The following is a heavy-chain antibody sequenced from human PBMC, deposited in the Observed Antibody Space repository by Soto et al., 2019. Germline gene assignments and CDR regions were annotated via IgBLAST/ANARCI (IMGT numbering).Heavy chain of an antibody. CDR3: ARSPTLCSGGSCYYYDY. CDR1: GGSFSGYY. V-gene: IGHV4-34*01. J-gene: IGHJ4*02. CDR2: INHSGST. D-gene: IGHD2-15*01. Sequence: PSETLSLTCAVYGGSFSGYYWSWIRQPPGKGLELIGEINHSGSTNYNPSLKSRVTISVDTSKNQFSLKLSSVTAADTAVYYCARSPTLCSGGSCYYYDYWGQGTLVTSPQ.